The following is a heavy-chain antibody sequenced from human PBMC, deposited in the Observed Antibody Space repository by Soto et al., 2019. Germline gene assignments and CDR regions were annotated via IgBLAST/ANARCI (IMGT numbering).Heavy chain of an antibody. CDR1: GYTFTSYD. CDR2: MNPNSGNT. D-gene: IGHD3-10*01. J-gene: IGHJ5*02. CDR3: ARGRLLWFGELSLNWFDP. V-gene: IGHV1-8*01. Sequence: ASVKVSCKASGYTFTSYDINWVRQATGQGLEWMGWMNPNSGNTGYAQKFQGRVTMTRNTSISTAYMELSSLRSEDTAVYYCARGRLLWFGELSLNWFDPWGQGTLVTLSS.